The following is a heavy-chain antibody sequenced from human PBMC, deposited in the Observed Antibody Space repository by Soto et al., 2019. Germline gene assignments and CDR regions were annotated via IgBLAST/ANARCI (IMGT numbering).Heavy chain of an antibody. CDR1: GGSISSGGYY. V-gene: IGHV4-31*03. D-gene: IGHD2-2*01. Sequence: QVQLQESGPGLVKPSQTLSLTCTVSGGSISSGGYYWSWIRQHPGKGLEWIGYIYYSGSTYYNPSLKSRVTISVDTSKNQFSLKLSSVTAADTAVYYCARTLNSSIVVVPAAFHAFDIWGQGTMVTVSS. CDR3: ARTLNSSIVVVPAAFHAFDI. J-gene: IGHJ3*02. CDR2: IYYSGST.